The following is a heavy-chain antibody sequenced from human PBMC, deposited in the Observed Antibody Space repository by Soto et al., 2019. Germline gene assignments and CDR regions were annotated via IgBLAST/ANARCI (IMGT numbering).Heavy chain of an antibody. CDR1: GFTFSSYG. Sequence: WWSLRLSCAASGFTFSSYGMHWGRQAPGKGLEWVAVISYDGSNKYYADSVKGRFTISRDNSKNTLYLQMNSLRAEDTAVYYCAKQQLLYDFWSGYPHWGQGTLVTVSS. CDR2: ISYDGSNK. J-gene: IGHJ4*02. V-gene: IGHV3-30*18. CDR3: AKQQLLYDFWSGYPH. D-gene: IGHD3-3*01.